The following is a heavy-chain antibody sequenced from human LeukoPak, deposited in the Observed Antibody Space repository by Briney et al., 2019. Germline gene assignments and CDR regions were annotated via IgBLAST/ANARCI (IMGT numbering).Heavy chain of an antibody. V-gene: IGHV3-64D*06. D-gene: IGHD2-2*01. J-gene: IGHJ6*04. CDR1: GFTFSGYA. CDR2: ISSNGGST. CDR3: VKGHIVVVPAAKPYYYYGMDV. Sequence: GGSLRLSCSASGFTFSGYAMHWVRQAPGKGLEYVSAISSNGGSTYYADSVKGRFTISRDNSKNTLYLQMSSLRAEDTAVYYCVKGHIVVVPAAKPYYYYGMDVWGKGTTVTVSS.